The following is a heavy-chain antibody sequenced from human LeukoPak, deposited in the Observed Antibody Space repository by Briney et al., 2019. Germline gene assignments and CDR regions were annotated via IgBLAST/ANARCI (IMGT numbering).Heavy chain of an antibody. CDR1: GFTFSSYA. CDR2: ISGSGGST. Sequence: TGGSLRLSCAASGFTFSSYAMSWVRQAPGKGLEWVSAISGSGGSTYYADSVKGRFTISRDNSKNTLYLQMNSLRAEDTAVYYCAKDQTGYYDFWSGLYYLDYWGQGTLVTVSS. D-gene: IGHD3-3*01. J-gene: IGHJ4*02. CDR3: AKDQTGYYDFWSGLYYLDY. V-gene: IGHV3-23*01.